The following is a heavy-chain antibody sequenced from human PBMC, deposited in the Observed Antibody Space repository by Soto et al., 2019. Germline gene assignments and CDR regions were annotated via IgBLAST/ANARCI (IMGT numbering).Heavy chain of an antibody. CDR3: AKGAYITRIVGSLDN. CDR2: IRGTGGTT. CDR1: GFTFSSYF. D-gene: IGHD3-22*01. Sequence: LRLSCAASGFTFSSYFMSWVRQAPWKGPEWVSTIRGTGGTTNYADSVKGRFTISRDNSKNTLYLQMNSLRAEDTAVYYCAKGAYITRIVGSLDNWGQGTPVTVSS. V-gene: IGHV3-23*01. J-gene: IGHJ4*02.